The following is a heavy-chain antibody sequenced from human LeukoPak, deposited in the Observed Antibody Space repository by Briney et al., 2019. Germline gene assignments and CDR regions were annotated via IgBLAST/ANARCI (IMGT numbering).Heavy chain of an antibody. D-gene: IGHD1-1*01. CDR3: ARAVQLERPPNY. Sequence: ASVKVSCKASGYTFTGYYMHWVRQAPGQGLEWMGWINPNSGGTNYAQKLQGRVTMTRDTSISTAYMELSRLRSEDTAVYYCARAVQLERPPNYWGQGTLVTVSS. V-gene: IGHV1-2*02. J-gene: IGHJ4*02. CDR2: INPNSGGT. CDR1: GYTFTGYY.